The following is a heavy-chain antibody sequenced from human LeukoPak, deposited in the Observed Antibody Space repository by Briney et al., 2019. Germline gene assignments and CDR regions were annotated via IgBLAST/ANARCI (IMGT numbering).Heavy chain of an antibody. CDR1: GFTFSSYD. V-gene: IGHV3-13*01. J-gene: IGHJ6*03. CDR2: IGTAGDT. Sequence: GESLRLSCAASGFTFSSYDMHWVRQATGKGLEWVSAIGTAGDTYYPGSVKGRFTISRENAKNSLYLQMNSLRAGDTAVYYCARAPSKIAARHYYYYMDVWGKGTTVTVSS. D-gene: IGHD6-6*01. CDR3: ARAPSKIAARHYYYYMDV.